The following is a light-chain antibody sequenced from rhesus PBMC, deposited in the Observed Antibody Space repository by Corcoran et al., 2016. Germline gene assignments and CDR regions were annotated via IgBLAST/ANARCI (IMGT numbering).Light chain of an antibody. CDR2: SAS. CDR3: QQHNSNPLT. J-gene: IGKJ4*01. V-gene: IGKV1-33*02. Sequence: DIQMTQSPSSLSASVGDRVTITCQASQGISSSLAWYQQKPGKDPKLLIYSASSLKRGVPSRFSGRGSGTEFTLTISSLQPEEFATYYCQQHNSNPLTFGGGTKVELK. CDR1: QGISSS.